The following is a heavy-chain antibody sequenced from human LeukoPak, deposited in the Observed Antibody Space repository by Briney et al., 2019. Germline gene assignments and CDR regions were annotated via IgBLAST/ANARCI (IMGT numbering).Heavy chain of an antibody. V-gene: IGHV3-23*01. CDR1: GFAFSSYA. CDR2: ISGSGGST. J-gene: IGHJ4*02. D-gene: IGHD3-10*01. Sequence: GGSLRLSCAASGFAFSSYAMSWVRQAPGKGLEWVSAISGSGGSTYHADSVKGRFTVSRGNSKNTLYLQMNSLRAEDTAVYYCAKDRVDYYGSGSFYRATTFDYWGQGTLVTVSS. CDR3: AKDRVDYYGSGSFYRATTFDY.